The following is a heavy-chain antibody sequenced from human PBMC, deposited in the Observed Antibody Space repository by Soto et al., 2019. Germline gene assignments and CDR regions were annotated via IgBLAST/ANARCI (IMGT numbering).Heavy chain of an antibody. D-gene: IGHD3-16*01. CDR3: VRDGGPHSYYGFDV. Sequence: QVQLVESGGGLVKPGGSLRLSCAASGFILSDYYMSWIRQAPGKGLDWVSYISVSGTSIYYADSVKGRFTVSRDNAKSSVYLQMSSLRAEDTAIYYCVRDGGPHSYYGFDVGGQGTTVTVSS. CDR1: GFILSDYY. V-gene: IGHV3-11*01. CDR2: ISVSGTSI. J-gene: IGHJ6*02.